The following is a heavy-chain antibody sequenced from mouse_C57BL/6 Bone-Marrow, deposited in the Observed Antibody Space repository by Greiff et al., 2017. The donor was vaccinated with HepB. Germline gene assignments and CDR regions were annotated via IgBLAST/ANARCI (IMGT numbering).Heavy chain of an antibody. D-gene: IGHD1-1*01. Sequence: EVQLVESGPSLVRPSQTLSLTCTVTGFSINSDCYWIWIRQFPGNKLEYIGYTFYSGITYYNPSLESRTYITRDTSKKQFSLKLRSVTTEDTATYYCARAHYYYGSSTDYYAMDYWGQGTSVTVSS. V-gene: IGHV3-3*01. CDR2: TFYSGIT. CDR1: GFSINSDCY. J-gene: IGHJ4*01. CDR3: ARAHYYYGSSTDYYAMDY.